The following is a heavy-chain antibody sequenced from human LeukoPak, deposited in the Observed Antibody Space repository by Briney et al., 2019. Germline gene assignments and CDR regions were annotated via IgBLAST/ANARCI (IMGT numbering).Heavy chain of an antibody. J-gene: IGHJ4*02. CDR2: IYYRGSI. CDR1: GGSISSYY. Sequence: SETLSLTCTVSGGSISSYYWSWFRQPPGKGLEWIGYIYYRGSITYNASLKSRVTISVDTSKNHFSLKLSSVTAADTAVYYCARLRIPARYCSSTSCYELDYWGQGTLVTVSS. V-gene: IGHV4-59*08. D-gene: IGHD2-2*01. CDR3: ARLRIPARYCSSTSCYELDY.